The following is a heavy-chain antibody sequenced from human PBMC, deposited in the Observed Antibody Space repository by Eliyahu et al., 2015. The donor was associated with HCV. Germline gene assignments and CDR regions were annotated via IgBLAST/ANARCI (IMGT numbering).Heavy chain of an antibody. J-gene: IGHJ6*02. D-gene: IGHD3-10*01. CDR1: GFXFGSQW. CDR2: INSDGSIT. CDR3: AWPYGPNYYAMDV. V-gene: IGHV3-74*01. Sequence: EVHVVESGGGLVQPGGSLRLSCAASGFXFGSQWMHWVRQVPGRGLLWVSRINSDGSITTYADSVKGRFTISRDNAKNTLYLQMNSLRADDTAVYYCAWPYGPNYYAMDVWGQGTTVTVSS.